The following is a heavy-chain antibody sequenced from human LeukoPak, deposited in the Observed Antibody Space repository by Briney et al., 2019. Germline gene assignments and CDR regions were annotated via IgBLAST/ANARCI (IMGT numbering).Heavy chain of an antibody. V-gene: IGHV5-51*01. D-gene: IGHD5-24*01. Sequence: GESLKISCKGSGYSFTSYWIGWVRQMPGKGLEWMGIIYPGDSDTRYSPSFQGQVTISADKSISTAYLQWSSLKASGTAIYYCARLGRPSEDAYNYGFDYWGQGTLVTVSS. CDR3: ARLGRPSEDAYNYGFDY. J-gene: IGHJ4*02. CDR1: GYSFTSYW. CDR2: IYPGDSDT.